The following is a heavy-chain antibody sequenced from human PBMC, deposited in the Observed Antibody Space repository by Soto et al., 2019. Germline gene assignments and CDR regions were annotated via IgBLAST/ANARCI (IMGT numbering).Heavy chain of an antibody. J-gene: IGHJ4*02. CDR1: GFTFSKYW. CDR2: MRQDGSER. Sequence: EVQLVESGGGLVQPGGSLRLSCEASGFTFSKYWMNWVRPVPGKGLEWVANMRQDGSERYYVDSVKGRFTVSRDNTKNSWYLHMNSLRAEDTAVYFCARGDDYDDPGDYWGQGTLVIVSS. V-gene: IGHV3-7*03. D-gene: IGHD4-17*01. CDR3: ARGDDYDDPGDY.